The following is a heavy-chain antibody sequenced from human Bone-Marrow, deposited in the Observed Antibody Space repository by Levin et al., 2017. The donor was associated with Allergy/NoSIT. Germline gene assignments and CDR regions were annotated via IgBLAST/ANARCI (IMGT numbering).Heavy chain of an antibody. CDR1: GFTFSSYW. CDR3: ARAPRDY. V-gene: IGHV3-7*01. Sequence: LSLTCAASGFTFSSYWMSWVRQAPGKGLEWVANIKQDGSEKHYVDSVKGRFTVSRDNAKNSLYLQMNSLRGEDTAVYYCARAPRDYWGQGTLVTVSS. J-gene: IGHJ4*02. CDR2: IKQDGSEK.